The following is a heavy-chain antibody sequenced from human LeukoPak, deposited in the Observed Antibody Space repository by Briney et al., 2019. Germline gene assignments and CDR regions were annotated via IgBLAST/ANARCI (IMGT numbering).Heavy chain of an antibody. V-gene: IGHV3-66*04. CDR3: ARLHYDILTGYHDY. J-gene: IGHJ4*02. D-gene: IGHD3-9*01. Sequence: GGSLRLSCAASGFTVSSNYMSWVRQAPGKGLEWVSVIYSGGNTYYADSVKGRFTISRDNSKNTLYLQMNSLRAEDTAVYYCARLHYDILTGYHDYWGQGTLVTVSS. CDR2: IYSGGNT. CDR1: GFTVSSNY.